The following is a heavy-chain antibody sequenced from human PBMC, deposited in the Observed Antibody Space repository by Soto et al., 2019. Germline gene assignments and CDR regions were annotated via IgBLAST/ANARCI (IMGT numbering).Heavy chain of an antibody. Sequence: SETLSLTCAVSGGSISSGGYSWSWIRQPPGKGLEWIGYIYHSGSTYYNPSLKSRVTISVDRSKNQFSLKLSSVTAADTAVYYCARAIYYDILNGYYSPPSFDYSGQGTLVTVSS. V-gene: IGHV4-30-2*01. J-gene: IGHJ4*02. CDR3: ARAIYYDILNGYYSPPSFDY. D-gene: IGHD3-9*01. CDR1: GGSISSGGYS. CDR2: IYHSGST.